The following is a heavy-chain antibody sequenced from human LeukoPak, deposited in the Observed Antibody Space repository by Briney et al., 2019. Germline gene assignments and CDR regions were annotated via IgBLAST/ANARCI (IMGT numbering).Heavy chain of an antibody. Sequence: AASVKVSCKASGYTFTSYGISWVRQAPGQGLEWMGWISAYNGNTNYAQKLQGRVTMTTDTSTSTAYMELRSLRSDDTAVYYCAAGQYSSSGAHWFDPWGQGTLVTVSS. CDR1: GYTFTSYG. D-gene: IGHD6-6*01. V-gene: IGHV1-18*01. J-gene: IGHJ5*02. CDR3: AAGQYSSSGAHWFDP. CDR2: ISAYNGNT.